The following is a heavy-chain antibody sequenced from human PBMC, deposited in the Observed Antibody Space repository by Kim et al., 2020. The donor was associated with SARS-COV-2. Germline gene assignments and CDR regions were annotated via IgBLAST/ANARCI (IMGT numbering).Heavy chain of an antibody. J-gene: IGHJ4*02. CDR1: GFTFDDYA. D-gene: IGHD5-12*01. CDR3: AKGERWLQLRNYFDY. CDR2: ISWNSGSI. V-gene: IGHV3-9*01. Sequence: GGSLRLSCAASGFTFDDYAMHWVRQAPGKGLEWVSGISWNSGSIGYADSVKGRFTISRDNAKNSLYLQMNSLRAEDTALYYCAKGERWLQLRNYFDYWGQGTLVTVSS.